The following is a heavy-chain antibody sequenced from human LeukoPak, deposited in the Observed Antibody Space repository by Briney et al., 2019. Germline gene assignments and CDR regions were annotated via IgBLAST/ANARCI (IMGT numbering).Heavy chain of an antibody. CDR3: ARGRGYDYVWGSYRSRYFDY. Sequence: SETLSLTCAVYGGSFSGYYWSWIRQPPGKGLEWIREINHSGSTNYNPSLKSRVTISVDTSKNQFSLKLSSVTAADTAVYYCARGRGYDYVWGSYRSRYFDYWGQGTLVTVSS. J-gene: IGHJ4*02. CDR2: INHSGST. CDR1: GGSFSGYY. D-gene: IGHD3-16*02. V-gene: IGHV4-34*01.